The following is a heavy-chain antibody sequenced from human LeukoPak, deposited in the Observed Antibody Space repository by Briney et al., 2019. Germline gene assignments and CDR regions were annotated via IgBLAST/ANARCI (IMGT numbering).Heavy chain of an antibody. CDR2: INPNSGDA. D-gene: IGHD2-8*01. V-gene: IGHV1-2*02. CDR3: ARSAGHCSNGICFTDYYMDV. CDR1: GYTFTGYY. Sequence: ASVKVSCKASGYTFTGYYMHWVRQAPGQGLEWMGWINPNSGDANSAQKFQGRVTMTRDTSVSTAYMDLSSVTSDDTAVYFCARSAGHCSNGICFTDYYMDVWGRGTTLIVSS. J-gene: IGHJ6*03.